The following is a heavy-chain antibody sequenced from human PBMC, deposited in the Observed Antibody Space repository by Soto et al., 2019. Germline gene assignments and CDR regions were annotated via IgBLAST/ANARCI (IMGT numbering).Heavy chain of an antibody. J-gene: IGHJ6*02. D-gene: IGHD4-17*01. V-gene: IGHV1-18*01. CDR1: GYTFTTYG. CDR2: ISAYNGNT. CDR3: ARDRVTVTFFNDYYGMDV. Sequence: GASVKVSCKASGYTFTTYGISWVRQAPGQGLEWMGWISAYNGNTDYAQKLQGRVTMTTDTSTSTAYMEPRSLRSDDTAVYYCARDRVTVTFFNDYYGMDVWGQGTTVTVSS.